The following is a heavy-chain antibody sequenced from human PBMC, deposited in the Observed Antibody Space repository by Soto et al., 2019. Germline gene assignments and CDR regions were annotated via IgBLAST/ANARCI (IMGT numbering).Heavy chain of an antibody. CDR2: ISTYNGNT. Sequence: QVQLVQSGAEVKKPGASVKVSCKASGYTFTSYGISWVRQAPGQGLEWMGWISTYNGNTNYAQKLQGRVTMTTDTSTSTAYMELRSLSSDDTAVYYCARRYGIAAAGTYYYYYGMDVWGQGTTVTVSS. D-gene: IGHD6-13*01. CDR3: ARRYGIAAAGTYYYYYGMDV. V-gene: IGHV1-18*01. J-gene: IGHJ6*02. CDR1: GYTFTSYG.